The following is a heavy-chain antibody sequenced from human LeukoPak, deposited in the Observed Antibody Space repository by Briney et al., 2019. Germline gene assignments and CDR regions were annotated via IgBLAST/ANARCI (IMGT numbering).Heavy chain of an antibody. CDR1: GFTFDDYG. Sequence: GESLKISCAASGFTFDDYGMSWVRQAPGKGLEWVSGINWNGGSTGYADSVKGRFTISRDNAKNSLYLQMNSLRAEDTALYYCARGIAAAGRHVDYWGQGTLVTVSS. CDR2: INWNGGST. D-gene: IGHD6-13*01. J-gene: IGHJ4*02. CDR3: ARGIAAAGRHVDY. V-gene: IGHV3-20*04.